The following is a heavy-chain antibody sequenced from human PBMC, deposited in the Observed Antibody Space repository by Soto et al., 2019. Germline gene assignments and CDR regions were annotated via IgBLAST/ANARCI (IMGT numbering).Heavy chain of an antibody. CDR3: ARDMGEPPGFDY. V-gene: IGHV4-30-4*01. D-gene: IGHD2-21*01. Sequence: QVQLQESGPGLVKPSQTLSLTCTVSGGSISSGGYYWSWIRQPPGKGLEWIGYIYYSGSTYYNPSLKRRVTISVDTSKNQFSMKLSSVTAADTAVYYCARDMGEPPGFDYWGQGTLVTVSS. J-gene: IGHJ4*02. CDR1: GGSISSGGYY. CDR2: IYYSGST.